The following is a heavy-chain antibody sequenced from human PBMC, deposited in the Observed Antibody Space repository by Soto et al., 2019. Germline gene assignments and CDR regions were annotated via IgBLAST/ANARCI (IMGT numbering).Heavy chain of an antibody. CDR3: ASVLGIAVVKSNYRDV. Sequence: EVQLVESGGGLVKPGGSLRLSCTASGFTFSSYGMNWVRQAPGKGLEWVSFISSRSSDISHADSLKGRFTISRDNARNSLFLERHSLGAEDTAVYYCASVLGIAVVKSNYRDVWGKCTTVTVSS. D-gene: IGHD2-2*03. CDR1: GFTFSSYG. CDR2: ISSRSSDI. J-gene: IGHJ6*03. V-gene: IGHV3-21*01.